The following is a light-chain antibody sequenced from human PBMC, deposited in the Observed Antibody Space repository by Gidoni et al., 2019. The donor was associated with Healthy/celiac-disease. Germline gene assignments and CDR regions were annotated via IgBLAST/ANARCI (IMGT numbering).Light chain of an antibody. V-gene: IGKV3-11*01. CDR2: DAS. Sequence: VLTQSPATLSLSPGERATLSCRASQSVSSYLAWYQQKPGQAPRLLIYDASNRATGIPARFSGSGSGTDFTLTISSLEPEDFAVYYCQQRSNWPATFXQXTKVEIK. CDR1: QSVSSY. J-gene: IGKJ1*01. CDR3: QQRSNWPAT.